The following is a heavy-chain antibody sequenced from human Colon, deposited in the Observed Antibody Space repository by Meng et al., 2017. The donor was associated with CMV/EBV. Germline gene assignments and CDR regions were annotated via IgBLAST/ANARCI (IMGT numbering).Heavy chain of an antibody. J-gene: IGHJ4*02. D-gene: IGHD2-8*01. CDR3: ASLPFPYCTTGTCYNSGDF. CDR2: INPNSGGT. V-gene: IGHV1-2*02. Sequence: ASVKVSCKTSGYSFTGFHMHWVRQAPGQGLEWMGWINPNSGGTMYAQKFQGRVTMTRDSSISTAYMELRRLGSDDTAVYYCASLPFPYCTTGTCYNSGDFWGQGTLVTVSS. CDR1: GYSFTGFH.